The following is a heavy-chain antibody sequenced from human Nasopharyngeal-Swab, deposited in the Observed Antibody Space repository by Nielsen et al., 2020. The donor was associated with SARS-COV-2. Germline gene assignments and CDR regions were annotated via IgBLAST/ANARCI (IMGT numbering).Heavy chain of an antibody. CDR3: ARDLIYDFWSGYYTPSYYYGMDV. CDR1: GFMFSDYS. D-gene: IGHD3-3*01. CDR2: ISSSSSTI. V-gene: IGHV3-48*04. Sequence: GESLKISCEGFGFMFSDYSLNWVRQAPGKGLEWVSYISSSSSTIYYADSVKGRFTISRDNAKNSLYLQMNSLRAEDTAVYYCARDLIYDFWSGYYTPSYYYGMDVWGQGTTVTVSS. J-gene: IGHJ6*02.